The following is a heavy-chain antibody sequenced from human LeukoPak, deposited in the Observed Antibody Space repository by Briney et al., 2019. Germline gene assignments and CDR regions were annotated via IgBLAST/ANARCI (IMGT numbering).Heavy chain of an antibody. J-gene: IGHJ5*02. D-gene: IGHD2-15*01. V-gene: IGHV4-39*01. Sequence: PSETLSLTCTVSGGSISSSSYYWGWIRQPPGKGLEWIGSGYYRGNTYYNPSLKSRVTISVDTSKNQFSLKVTSVTAADTAVYYCARLGFDCRGTNWFDPWGQGTLVTVSS. CDR1: GGSISSSSYY. CDR3: ARLGFDCRGTNWFDP. CDR2: GYYRGNT.